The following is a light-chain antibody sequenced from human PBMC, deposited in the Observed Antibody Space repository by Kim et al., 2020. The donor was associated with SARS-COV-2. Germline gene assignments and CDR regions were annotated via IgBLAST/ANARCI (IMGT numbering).Light chain of an antibody. V-gene: IGKV3-15*01. J-gene: IGKJ5*01. CDR2: GAS. Sequence: SPGERATPPCRASQSVSSILAWYQKKTGQAPRLLIYGASTRANGIPARFSGSGSGTEFTLTIRSLQSEEFAVYYCQQYNNWPPITFGQGRRREIK. CDR3: QQYNNWPPIT. CDR1: QSVSSI.